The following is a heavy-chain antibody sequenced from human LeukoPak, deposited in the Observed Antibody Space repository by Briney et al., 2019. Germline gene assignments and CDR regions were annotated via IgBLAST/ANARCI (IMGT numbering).Heavy chain of an antibody. V-gene: IGHV3-48*04. CDR3: ARGESGGIHLWLEAFDI. Sequence: GGSLRLSCAASGFTFSNYPMNWVRQAPGKGPEWVSYISSSSTTTYYADSVKGRFTISRDSAKSSLYLQMNSLRAEDTAVYFCARGESGGIHLWLEAFDIWGQGTMVTVSS. CDR2: ISSSSTTT. CDR1: GFTFSNYP. D-gene: IGHD5-18*01. J-gene: IGHJ3*02.